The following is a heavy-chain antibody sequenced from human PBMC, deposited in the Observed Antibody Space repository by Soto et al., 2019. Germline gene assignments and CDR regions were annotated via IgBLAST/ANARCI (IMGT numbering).Heavy chain of an antibody. CDR1: GFTFSSYG. CDR2: IWYDGGNK. V-gene: IGHV3-33*01. Sequence: PGGSLRLSYAASGFTFSSYGMHWVRQAPGKGLEWVAVIWYDGGNKYYADSVKGRFTISRDNSKNTLYLQMNSLRAEDTAVYYCARDRYYHDSSGYPPAPDYWGQGTLVTVSS. D-gene: IGHD3-22*01. CDR3: ARDRYYHDSSGYPPAPDY. J-gene: IGHJ4*02.